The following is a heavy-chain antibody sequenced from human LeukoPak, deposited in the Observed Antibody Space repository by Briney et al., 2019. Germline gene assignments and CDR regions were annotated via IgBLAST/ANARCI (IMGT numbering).Heavy chain of an antibody. Sequence: SETLSLTCAVYGGSFSGYYWSWIRQPPGKGLEWIGEINHSGSTNYNPSLKGRVTISVDTSKNQFSLKLSSVTAADTAVYYCAREAGYSSGWYPTRWFDPWGQGTLVTVSS. CDR1: GGSFSGYY. J-gene: IGHJ5*02. V-gene: IGHV4-34*01. CDR2: INHSGST. CDR3: AREAGYSSGWYPTRWFDP. D-gene: IGHD6-19*01.